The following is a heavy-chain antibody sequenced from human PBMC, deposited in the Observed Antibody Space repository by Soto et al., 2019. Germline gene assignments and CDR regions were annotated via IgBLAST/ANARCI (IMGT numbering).Heavy chain of an antibody. J-gene: IGHJ4*02. CDR3: ARDASDYGDYRGPSDY. V-gene: IGHV1-3*01. CDR1: GYTFTSYA. CDR2: INAGNGNT. Sequence: QVQLVQSGAEVKKPGASVKVSCKASGYTFTSYAMHWVRQAPGQRLEWMGWINAGNGNTKYSQKFQGRVTITRDTSASTAYMELSSLRSEDTAVYYCARDASDYGDYRGPSDYWGQGTLVTASS. D-gene: IGHD4-17*01.